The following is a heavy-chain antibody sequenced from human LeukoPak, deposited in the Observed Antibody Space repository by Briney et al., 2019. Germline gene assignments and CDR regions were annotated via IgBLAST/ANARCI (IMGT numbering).Heavy chain of an antibody. J-gene: IGHJ4*02. CDR3: ARDLGSGYDFWSGYYILSFDY. CDR1: GYTFTSYG. D-gene: IGHD3-3*01. CDR2: ISAYNGNT. Sequence: ASVKVSCKASGYTFTSYGISWVRQAPGQGLKCMGWISAYNGNTNYAQKHQGRVTMTTDTSTSTTYMELRSLKSDDTAVYYCARDLGSGYDFWSGYYILSFDYWGQGTLVTVSS. V-gene: IGHV1-18*01.